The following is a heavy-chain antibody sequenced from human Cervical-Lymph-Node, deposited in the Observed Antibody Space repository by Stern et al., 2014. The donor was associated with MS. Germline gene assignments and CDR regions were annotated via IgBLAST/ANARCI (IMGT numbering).Heavy chain of an antibody. CDR2: LHASGAT. J-gene: IGHJ4*02. D-gene: IGHD1-26*01. Sequence: QVQLQESGPGLVKPSQTLSLTCTVSGGSISSGTSYWSWIRQPAGGGLEWIGRLHASGATYYNPSLKSRVTISGDTSKNQFSLTLSSVTAADTAVYYCARGHWELLGNNFFDYWGQGTLVTVSS. V-gene: IGHV4-61*02. CDR1: GGSISSGTSY. CDR3: ARGHWELLGNNFFDY.